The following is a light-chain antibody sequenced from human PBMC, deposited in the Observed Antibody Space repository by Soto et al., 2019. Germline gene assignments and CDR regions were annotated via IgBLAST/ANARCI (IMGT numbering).Light chain of an antibody. CDR1: SNDVGAFDY. V-gene: IGLV2-14*01. J-gene: IGLJ2*01. CDR2: EDF. Sequence: QSALTQPASVSASPGQSISISCTGTSNDVGAFDYVSWYQQHPGKAPKLIIFEDFNRPSGVSTRFSGSKSGSTASLTISGLQAEDEADYFCSSYTTNNAHVFGGGTKLTVL. CDR3: SSYTTNNAHV.